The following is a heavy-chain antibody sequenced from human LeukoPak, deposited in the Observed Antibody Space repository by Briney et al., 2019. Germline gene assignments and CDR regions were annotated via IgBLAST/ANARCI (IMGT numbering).Heavy chain of an antibody. Sequence: ASVKVSCKASGYTFTGYYMHWVRQAPGQGLEWMGWINPSGGSTSYAQKFQGRVTMTRDTSTSTVYMELSSLRSEDTAVYYCASSLAAAGYYFDYWGRGTLVTVSS. J-gene: IGHJ4*02. D-gene: IGHD6-13*01. CDR3: ASSLAAAGYYFDY. CDR1: GYTFTGYY. V-gene: IGHV1-46*01. CDR2: INPSGGST.